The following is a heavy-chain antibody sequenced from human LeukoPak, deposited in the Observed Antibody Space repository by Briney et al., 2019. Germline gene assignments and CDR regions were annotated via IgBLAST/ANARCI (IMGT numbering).Heavy chain of an antibody. J-gene: IGHJ4*02. CDR2: IYYSGST. Sequence: SETLSLTCTVSGGSIRSGSHYWAWIRQPPGKGLEWIGSIYYSGSTYYNPSLENRVTISIDTSKNHFSLKLSSLSAADTSVYYCAKRDDSGGNLVDLWGQGTLVTV. V-gene: IGHV4-39*02. D-gene: IGHD3-22*01. CDR1: GGSIRSGSHY. CDR3: AKRDDSGGNLVDL.